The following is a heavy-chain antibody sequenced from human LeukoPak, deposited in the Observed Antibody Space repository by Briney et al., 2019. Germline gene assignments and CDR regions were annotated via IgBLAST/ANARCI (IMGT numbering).Heavy chain of an antibody. CDR1: GCTFSSHT. V-gene: IGHV3-48*04. Sequence: PGGSLRLSCAASGCTFSSHTMNWVRQAPGKGLEWISYISNTGSVIYYADSVKGRFTISRDNAKNSLYLQMNSLRAEDTAVYYCARNLPAADYWGQGTLVTVSS. J-gene: IGHJ4*02. D-gene: IGHD2-2*01. CDR2: ISNTGSVI. CDR3: ARNLPAADY.